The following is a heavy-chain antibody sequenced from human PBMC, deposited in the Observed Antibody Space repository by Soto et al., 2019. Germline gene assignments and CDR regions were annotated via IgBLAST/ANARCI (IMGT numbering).Heavy chain of an antibody. CDR3: ARDDYYDTSGYLALFDY. CDR2: ISSSSSTI. D-gene: IGHD3-22*01. J-gene: IGHJ4*02. CDR1: GFTFSSYS. Sequence: PGGSLRLSCAASGFTFSSYSMNWVRQAPGKGLEWVSYISSSSSTIYYADSVKGRFTISRDNAKNSLYLQMNGLRDEDTAVYYCARDDYYDTSGYLALFDYWGQGTLVTVSS. V-gene: IGHV3-48*02.